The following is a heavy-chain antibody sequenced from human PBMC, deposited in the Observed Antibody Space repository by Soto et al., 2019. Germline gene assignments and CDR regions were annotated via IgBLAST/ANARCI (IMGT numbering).Heavy chain of an antibody. J-gene: IGHJ4*02. CDR2: LVPMFRTA. CDR1: GGTFSDAA. CDR3: ARGLGGSYFPFDF. V-gene: IGHV1-69*12. D-gene: IGHD1-26*01. Sequence: QVHLVQSGAEVQTPGSSVKVSCKTSGGTFSDAAINWLRQTPGQGLEWMGGLVPMFRTANYAPNLQGRVSITADESTSTVFMELSSLTFEDTSVYYCARGLGGSYFPFDFWGQGTLLTVSS.